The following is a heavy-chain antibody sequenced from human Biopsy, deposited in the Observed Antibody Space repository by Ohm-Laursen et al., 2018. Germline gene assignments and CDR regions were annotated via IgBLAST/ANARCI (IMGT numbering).Heavy chain of an antibody. Sequence: ASVTPFCKPCGFSFTGYYTHCVRQPPGHGLGWLGWISLKSGGTNYAQKFHGNITMTKNTSMSTAYMEMSRLRSDDPAVYYCALQSVAQMKNFDYWGQGTLVTVSS. CDR1: GFSFTGYY. V-gene: IGHV1-2*02. J-gene: IGHJ4*02. CDR2: ISLKSGGT. CDR3: ALQSVAQMKNFDY. D-gene: IGHD6-19*01.